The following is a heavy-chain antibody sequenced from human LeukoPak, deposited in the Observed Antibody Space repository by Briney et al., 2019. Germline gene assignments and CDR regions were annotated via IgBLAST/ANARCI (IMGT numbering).Heavy chain of an antibody. CDR2: INERATII. Sequence: GGSLLLSCAASGFTFSNYWMHWVHQAPGKGLEWVSRINERATIISYADSVKGRFTISRENARNTLYLQMNSLTAEDTAVYYCVRDLILVWTPGDDFYHWGQGTLVTVSS. CDR1: GFTFSNYW. J-gene: IGHJ4*02. CDR3: VRDLILVWTPGDDFYH. D-gene: IGHD3-16*01. V-gene: IGHV3-74*01.